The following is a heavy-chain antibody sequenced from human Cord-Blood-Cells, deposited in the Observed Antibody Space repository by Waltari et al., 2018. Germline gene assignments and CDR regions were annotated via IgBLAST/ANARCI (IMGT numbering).Heavy chain of an antibody. J-gene: IGHJ3*02. CDR3: ARVTGDLTQAFDI. Sequence: QVQLVQSGAEVKKPGSSVKVSCKDYGGTFSSYAISWVRQAPGQGLEWMGGIIPIFGTANYAQKFQGRVAMTADESTSTAYMELSSLRSEDTAVYYCARVTGDLTQAFDIWGQGTMVTVSS. V-gene: IGHV1-69*01. CDR2: IIPIFGTA. D-gene: IGHD7-27*01. CDR1: GGTFSSYA.